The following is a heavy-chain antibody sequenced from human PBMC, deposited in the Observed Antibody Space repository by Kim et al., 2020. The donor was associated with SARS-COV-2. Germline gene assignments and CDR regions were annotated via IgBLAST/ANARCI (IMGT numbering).Heavy chain of an antibody. V-gene: IGHV3-30*02. Sequence: SVEGRFTISRDNSKNTLYLQMNSLRAEDTAVYYCAKEGIVVVPAANYFDYWGQGTLVTVSS. J-gene: IGHJ4*02. CDR3: AKEGIVVVPAANYFDY. D-gene: IGHD2-2*01.